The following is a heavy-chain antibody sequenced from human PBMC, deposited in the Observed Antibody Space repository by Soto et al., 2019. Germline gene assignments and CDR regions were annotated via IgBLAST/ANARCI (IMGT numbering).Heavy chain of an antibody. CDR2: IYPGDSDT. J-gene: IGHJ3*02. D-gene: IGHD3-10*01. CDR3: YYYGSGSPSMGAFDI. CDR1: GYSFTSYW. V-gene: IGHV5-51*01. Sequence: PGESLKISCKGSGYSFTSYWIGWVRQMHGKGLEWMGIIYPGDSDTRYSPSFQGQVTISADKSISTAYLQWSSLKASDTAMYYCYYYGSGSPSMGAFDIWGQGTMVTVSS.